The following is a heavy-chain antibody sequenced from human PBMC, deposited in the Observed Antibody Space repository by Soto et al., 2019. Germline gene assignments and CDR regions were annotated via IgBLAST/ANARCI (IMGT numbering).Heavy chain of an antibody. J-gene: IGHJ5*02. D-gene: IGHD3-3*01. CDR1: GGSISSYY. V-gene: IGHV4-4*07. CDR3: ARVYYDFWSGYYGNWFDP. CDR2: IYTSGST. Sequence: QVQLQESGPGLVKPSETLSLTCTVSGGSISSYYWSWIRQPAGKGLEWIGRIYTSGSTNYNPSLKSRVTISVDTSKNQFSLKLSSVTAADTAVYYCARVYYDFWSGYYGNWFDPWGQGTLVTVSS.